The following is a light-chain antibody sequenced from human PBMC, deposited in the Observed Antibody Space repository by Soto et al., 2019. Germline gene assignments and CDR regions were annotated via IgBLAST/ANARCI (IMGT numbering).Light chain of an antibody. V-gene: IGLV2-14*01. Sequence: QSALTQPASVSGSPGQSITISCTGTSSDVGGYDYVSWYQQYAGKAPKLTIYNVRNRPSGVSNRFSGSKSGNTASLTISGLQPADEADYFCSSYTNSGTVLFGGGTKLTVL. CDR3: SSYTNSGTVL. J-gene: IGLJ2*01. CDR2: NVR. CDR1: SSDVGGYDY.